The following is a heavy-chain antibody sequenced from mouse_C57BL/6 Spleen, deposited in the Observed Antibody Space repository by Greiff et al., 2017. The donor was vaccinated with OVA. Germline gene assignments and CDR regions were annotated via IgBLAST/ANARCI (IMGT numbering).Heavy chain of an antibody. Sequence: QVQLKQPGAELVKPGASVKMSCKASGYTFTSYWITWVKQRPGQGLEWIGDIYPGSGSTNYNEKFKSKATLTVDTSSSTAYMQLSSLTSEDSAVYYCARGLRHRAMDYWGQGTSVTVSS. CDR1: GYTFTSYW. V-gene: IGHV1-55*01. D-gene: IGHD1-2*01. CDR2: IYPGSGST. J-gene: IGHJ4*01. CDR3: ARGLRHRAMDY.